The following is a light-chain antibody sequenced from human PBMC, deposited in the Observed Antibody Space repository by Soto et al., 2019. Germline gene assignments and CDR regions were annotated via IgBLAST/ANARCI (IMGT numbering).Light chain of an antibody. CDR2: AAS. CDR3: QQLNSFPFT. V-gene: IGKV1-9*01. J-gene: IGKJ4*01. CDR1: QGITSY. Sequence: IQVTQSPSSLSASVGDRVTITCRASQGITSYLAWYQQKPGKAPKLLIYAASALQTGVSSRFSGSGYGTDFALTISNLQPEDFATYFCQQLNSFPFTFGGGTRVEIK.